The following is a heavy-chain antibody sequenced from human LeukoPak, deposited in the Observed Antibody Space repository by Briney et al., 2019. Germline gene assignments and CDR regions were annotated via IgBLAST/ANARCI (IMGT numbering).Heavy chain of an antibody. CDR3: ARGGDYYDSSGYSSLDY. Sequence: SVKASCKASGGTFSSYTISWVRQAPGQGLEWMGRIIPILGIANYAQKFQGRVTITADKSTSTAYMELSSLRSEDTAVYYCARGGDYYDSSGYSSLDYWGQGTLVTVSS. J-gene: IGHJ4*02. CDR1: GGTFSSYT. D-gene: IGHD3-22*01. V-gene: IGHV1-69*02. CDR2: IIPILGIA.